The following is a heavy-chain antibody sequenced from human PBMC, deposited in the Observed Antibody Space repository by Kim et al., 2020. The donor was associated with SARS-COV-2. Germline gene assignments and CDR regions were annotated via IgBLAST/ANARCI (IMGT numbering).Heavy chain of an antibody. J-gene: IGHJ2*01. Sequence: GGSLRLSCAASGFTFSSYAMSWVRQAPGKGLEWVSAISGSGGSTYYADSVKGRFTISRDNSKNTLYLQMNSLRAEDTAVYYCAKAGASRLNQWVVGLESWSFALWGRGALVTVSS. V-gene: IGHV3-23*01. CDR1: GFTFSSYA. CDR2: ISGSGGST. D-gene: IGHD6-19*01. CDR3: AKAGASRLNQWVVGLESWSFAL.